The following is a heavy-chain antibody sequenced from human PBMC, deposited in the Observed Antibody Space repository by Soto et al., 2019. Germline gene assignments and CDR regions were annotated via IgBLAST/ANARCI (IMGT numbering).Heavy chain of an antibody. J-gene: IGHJ4*02. CDR3: LREMWTRSGPQNFLDY. CDR1: GYTFTSYG. CDR2: ISPNSGAT. V-gene: IGHV1-18*01. D-gene: IGHD6-25*01. Sequence: QVQLVQSEGELRQPGASVTVSCRASGYTFTSYGIIWVRQAPGQGLEWMGYISPNSGATTYAQNLQGRLTLTTDTSTSTAYMELRSLSSDDTAIYYCLREMWTRSGPQNFLDYWGLGALVTVSS.